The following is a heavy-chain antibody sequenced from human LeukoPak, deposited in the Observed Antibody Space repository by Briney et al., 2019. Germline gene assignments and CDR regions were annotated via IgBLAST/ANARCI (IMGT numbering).Heavy chain of an antibody. D-gene: IGHD6-13*01. Sequence: GGSLRLSCAASGFTFSSYGMHWVRQAPGKGLEWVAVISYDGSNKYYADSVKGRFTISRDNSKNTLYLQMNSLRAEDTAVYYCAKDRGREYSSSWKYFDYWGQGTLVTVSS. V-gene: IGHV3-30*18. J-gene: IGHJ4*02. CDR3: AKDRGREYSSSWKYFDY. CDR1: GFTFSSYG. CDR2: ISYDGSNK.